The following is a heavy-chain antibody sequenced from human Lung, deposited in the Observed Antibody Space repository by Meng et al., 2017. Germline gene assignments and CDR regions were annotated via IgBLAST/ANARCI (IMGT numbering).Heavy chain of an antibody. J-gene: IGHJ4*02. CDR2: INTYNSKT. Sequence: GHLLRSRAEVQKPGASVRVSGEASGYTLSSAGFSWVRQAPGQGLEWLGWINTYNSKTDYAQKFQGRITMTTDTFTSTAYMELRNLRSDDTAVYYCATRGNPFLNCWGQGTLVTVSS. V-gene: IGHV1-18*01. CDR1: GYTLSSAG. CDR3: ATRGNPFLNC.